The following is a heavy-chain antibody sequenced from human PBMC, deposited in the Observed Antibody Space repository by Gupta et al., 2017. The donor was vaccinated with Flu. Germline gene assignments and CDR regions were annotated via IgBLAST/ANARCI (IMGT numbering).Heavy chain of an antibody. CDR2: MNPDGSST. CDR1: GFTFSSSC. D-gene: IGHD2-21*02. V-gene: IGHV3-74*03. CDR3: ATGTAGC. J-gene: IGHJ4*02. Sequence: EMQLVESGGGLVQPGGSMRLSCAASGFTFSSSCLQWVRQAPGKGLVWGARMNPDGSSTTYAESWKGRFTISIDNAKNTLYLQMNSLGDDDTAVYYCATGTAGCWGQGTLVTVSS.